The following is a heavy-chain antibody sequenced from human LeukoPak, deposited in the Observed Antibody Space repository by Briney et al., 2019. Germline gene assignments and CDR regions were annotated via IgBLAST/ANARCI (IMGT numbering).Heavy chain of an antibody. D-gene: IGHD3-22*01. V-gene: IGHV1-2*02. CDR3: ARGAYYYDSSASSWFDP. Sequence: ASVTVSCKASGYTFTGYYMHWVRQAPGQGLEWMGWINPNSGGTNYAQKFQGRVTMTRDTSISTAYMELSRLRSDDTAVYYCARGAYYYDSSASSWFDPWGQGTLVTVSS. CDR1: GYTFTGYY. J-gene: IGHJ5*02. CDR2: INPNSGGT.